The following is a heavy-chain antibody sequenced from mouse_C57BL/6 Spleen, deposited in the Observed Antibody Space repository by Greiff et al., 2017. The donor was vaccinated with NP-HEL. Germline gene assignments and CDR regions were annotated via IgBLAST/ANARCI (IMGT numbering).Heavy chain of an antibody. V-gene: IGHV1-15*01. Sequence: QVHVKQSGAELVRPGASVTLSCKASGYTFTDYEMHWVKQTPVHGLEWIGAIDPETGGTAYNQKFKGKAILTADKSSSTAYMELRSLTSEDSAVYYCTRSGDYGNWSAYWGQGTLVTVSA. J-gene: IGHJ3*01. CDR3: TRSGDYGNWSAY. CDR1: GYTFTDYE. CDR2: IDPETGGT. D-gene: IGHD2-1*01.